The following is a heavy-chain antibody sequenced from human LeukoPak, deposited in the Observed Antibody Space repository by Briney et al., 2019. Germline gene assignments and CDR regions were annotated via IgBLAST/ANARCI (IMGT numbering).Heavy chain of an antibody. CDR3: ARVGSSGWEDY. Sequence: GGSLRLSCAASGFTFSDHYMDWVRQAPGKGLEWVGRIGNKPNSYTTEYAASVKGRFTISRDDSKNSLYLQINSLKIEDTAVYYCARVGSSGWEDYWGQGTLVTVSS. J-gene: IGHJ4*02. CDR1: GFTFSDHY. D-gene: IGHD6-19*01. CDR2: IGNKPNSYTT. V-gene: IGHV3-72*01.